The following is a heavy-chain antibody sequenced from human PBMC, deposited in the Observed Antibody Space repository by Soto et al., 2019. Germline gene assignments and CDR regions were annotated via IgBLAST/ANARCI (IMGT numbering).Heavy chain of an antibody. Sequence: KQSQTLSLTCTVSGGSISSYYWSWIRQPPGKGLEWIGYIYYSGSTNYNPSLKSRVTISVDTSKNQFSLKLSSVTAADTAVYYCAREASRRVGATNYYYYYGMDVWGQGTTVTVSS. V-gene: IGHV4-59*01. CDR2: IYYSGST. D-gene: IGHD1-26*01. CDR1: GGSISSYY. CDR3: AREASRRVGATNYYYYYGMDV. J-gene: IGHJ6*02.